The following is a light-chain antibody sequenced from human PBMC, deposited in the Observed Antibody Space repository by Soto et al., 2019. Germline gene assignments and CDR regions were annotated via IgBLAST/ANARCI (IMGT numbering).Light chain of an antibody. CDR2: KAS. V-gene: IGKV2-30*01. CDR1: QSLVYSDGVAY. J-gene: IGKJ1*01. CDR3: MQGTHWPPT. Sequence: DVVMTQSPLSLPVTLGQPASISCWSSQSLVYSDGVAYLNWFQQRPGQSPRRLIYKASNRDSGVPDRFSGRGSGTDFTLQIDRVEAEDVGIYYCMQGTHWPPTFGRGTRVEI.